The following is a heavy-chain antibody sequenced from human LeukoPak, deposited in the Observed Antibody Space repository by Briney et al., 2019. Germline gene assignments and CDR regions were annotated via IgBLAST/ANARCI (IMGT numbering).Heavy chain of an antibody. V-gene: IGHV3-21*01. CDR3: ARAAETNYYFDD. CDR1: GFTFSSYS. CDR2: ISSSSSYI. Sequence: GGSLRLSCAASGFTFSSYSMNWVRQAPGKGLEWVSSISSSSSYIYYADSVKGRFTFSRDNAKNSLYLQMNSLRAEDTAVYYCARAAETNYYFDDWGQGTLVPVSS. J-gene: IGHJ4*02.